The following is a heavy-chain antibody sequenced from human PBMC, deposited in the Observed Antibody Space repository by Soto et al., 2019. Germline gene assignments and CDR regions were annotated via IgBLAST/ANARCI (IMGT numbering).Heavy chain of an antibody. D-gene: IGHD3-10*01. J-gene: IGHJ5*02. Sequence: QVQLQESGPGLVKPSQTLSLTCTVSGGSISSGDYYWSWIRQPPGKGLEWIGYIYYSGSTYYNPSLRSRVTISVDTSQSQFSLKLSSVTAADTAVYYCARGGFTRTPKEGNWFDPWGQGTLVTVSS. CDR3: ARGGFTRTPKEGNWFDP. CDR1: GGSISSGDYY. CDR2: IYYSGST. V-gene: IGHV4-30-4*01.